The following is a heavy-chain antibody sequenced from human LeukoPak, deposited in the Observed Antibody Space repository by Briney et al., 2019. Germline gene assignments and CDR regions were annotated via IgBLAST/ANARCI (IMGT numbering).Heavy chain of an antibody. CDR2: ISSSGSTI. Sequence: PGGSLRLSCAASGFTLSSYEMNWVRQAPGKGLEWVSYISSSGSTIYYADSVKGRFTISRDNSKNTLYLQMNSLRAEDTAVYYCAHDHRRVLRYFDWLAPPDAFDIWGQGTMVTVSS. J-gene: IGHJ3*02. V-gene: IGHV3-48*03. D-gene: IGHD3-9*01. CDR1: GFTLSSYE. CDR3: AHDHRRVLRYFDWLAPPDAFDI.